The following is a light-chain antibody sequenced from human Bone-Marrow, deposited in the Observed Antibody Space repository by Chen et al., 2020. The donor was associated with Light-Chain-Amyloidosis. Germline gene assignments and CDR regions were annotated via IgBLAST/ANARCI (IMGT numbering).Light chain of an antibody. CDR3: AAWDGSLSGYV. Sequence: QSVLTQPPSASGTPGQRVTISCSGASSNIGINYVYWYQPFPGAAPNLLIHSNNQRPSGVPDRFSASKAGNSAFLAISGLRSEDEADYYCAAWDGSLSGYVFGTGTKVIVL. CDR1: SSNIGINY. J-gene: IGLJ1*01. CDR2: SNN. V-gene: IGLV1-47*02.